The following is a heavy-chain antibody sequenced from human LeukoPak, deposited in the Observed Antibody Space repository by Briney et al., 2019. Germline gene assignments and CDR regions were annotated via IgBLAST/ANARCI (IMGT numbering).Heavy chain of an antibody. J-gene: IGHJ4*02. D-gene: IGHD3-10*01. CDR1: GFTFSSYE. Sequence: GGSLRLSCAASGFTFSSYEMNWVRQAPGKGLEGVSYISSSGSTIYYADSVKGRFTISRDNSKNTLYLQMNSLRAEDTAVYYCAKSTLNMVRGLIDYWGQGTLVTVSS. CDR3: AKSTLNMVRGLIDY. CDR2: ISSSGSTI. V-gene: IGHV3-48*03.